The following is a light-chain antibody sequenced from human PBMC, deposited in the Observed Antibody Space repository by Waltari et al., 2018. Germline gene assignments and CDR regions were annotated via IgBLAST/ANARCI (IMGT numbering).Light chain of an antibody. V-gene: IGLV4-69*01. CDR2: LHSDGSH. CDR3: QTWATGNQV. Sequence: VKLTCTLSSGHSSNAIAWHQQQPGKGPRYLMKLHSDGSHRKGDGIPDRFSGSSSGAERYLTISSLQSEDEADYYCQTWATGNQVFGGGTKLTVL. CDR1: SGHSSNA. J-gene: IGLJ3*02.